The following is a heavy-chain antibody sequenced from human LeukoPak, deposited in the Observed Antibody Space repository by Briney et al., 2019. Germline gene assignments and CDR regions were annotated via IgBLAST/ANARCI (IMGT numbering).Heavy chain of an antibody. CDR2: IIPILGIA. CDR1: GGTFSSYA. J-gene: IGHJ3*02. CDR3: AARGGTGAFDI. V-gene: IGHV1-69*04. D-gene: IGHD3-10*01. Sequence: WASVKVSCKASGGTFSSYAISWVRQAPGQGLEWMGRIIPILGIANYAQKFQERVTITRDMSTSTAYMELSSLRSEDTAVYYCAARGGTGAFDIWGQGTMATVSS.